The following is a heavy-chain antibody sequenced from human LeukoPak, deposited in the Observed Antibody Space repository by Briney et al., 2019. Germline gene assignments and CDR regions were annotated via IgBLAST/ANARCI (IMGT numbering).Heavy chain of an antibody. J-gene: IGHJ3*02. Sequence: GGSLRLSCAASGFTFSSYAMSWVRQAPGKGLEWVSAISGSGGSTYYADSVKGRFTISRDNSKNTLYLQVNSLRAEDTAVYYCAKDYYDSSGYPRAAFDIWGQGTMVTVSS. CDR2: ISGSGGST. CDR1: GFTFSSYA. CDR3: AKDYYDSSGYPRAAFDI. D-gene: IGHD3-22*01. V-gene: IGHV3-23*01.